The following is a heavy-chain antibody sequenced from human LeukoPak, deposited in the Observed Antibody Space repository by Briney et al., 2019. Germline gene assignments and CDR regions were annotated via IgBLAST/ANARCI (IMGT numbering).Heavy chain of an antibody. J-gene: IGHJ4*02. CDR3: ARDSPIMITFGGVISTPLDY. V-gene: IGHV4-31*03. CDR1: GGSISSGGYY. Sequence: PSETLSLTCTVSGGSISSGGYYWSWIRQHPGKGLEWIGYIYYSGSTYYNPSLKSRVTISVDTSKNQFSLKLSSVTAADTAVYYCARDSPIMITFGGVISTPLDYWGQGTLVTVSS. D-gene: IGHD3-16*02. CDR2: IYYSGST.